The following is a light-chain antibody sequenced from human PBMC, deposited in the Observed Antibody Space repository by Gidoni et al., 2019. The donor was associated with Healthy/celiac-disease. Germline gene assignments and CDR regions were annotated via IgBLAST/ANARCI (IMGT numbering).Light chain of an antibody. CDR1: QSISSY. Sequence: DIQMTQSPSSLSASVGDRVTITCRARQSISSYVNWYQQKPGKAPKLLIYAASSLQSGVPSRFSGSGSGTDFTLTISSLQPEDFATYYCQPSYSTPRTFGQGTKVEIK. CDR2: AAS. V-gene: IGKV1-39*01. CDR3: QPSYSTPRT. J-gene: IGKJ1*01.